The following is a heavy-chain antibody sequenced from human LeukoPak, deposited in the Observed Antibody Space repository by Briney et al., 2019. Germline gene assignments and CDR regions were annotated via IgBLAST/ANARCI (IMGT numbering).Heavy chain of an antibody. Sequence: ASLKVSCKASGYTFTGYYMHWVRQAPGQGLEWMGWINPNSGGTNYAQKFQGRVTMTRDTSISTAYMELSRLRSDDTAVYYQAKDGIRYFDWLPTDYWGQGTLVTVSS. CDR3: AKDGIRYFDWLPTDY. CDR1: GYTFTGYY. D-gene: IGHD3-9*01. CDR2: INPNSGGT. J-gene: IGHJ4*02. V-gene: IGHV1-2*02.